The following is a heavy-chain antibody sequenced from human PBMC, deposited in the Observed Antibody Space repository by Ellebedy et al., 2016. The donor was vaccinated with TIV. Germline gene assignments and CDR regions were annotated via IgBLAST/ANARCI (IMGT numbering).Heavy chain of an antibody. CDR1: GFTFRDYY. Sequence: PGGSLRLSCAASGFTFRDYYMSWIRQAPGKGLEWVSHISSTGTTIYYGDSVKGRFTISRDNAKNSLYLQMNSLRAEDTAVYYCARGRLYSGYGGPVDYWGRGALVTVSS. CDR2: ISSTGTTI. CDR3: ARGRLYSGYGGPVDY. D-gene: IGHD5-12*01. V-gene: IGHV3-11*01. J-gene: IGHJ4*02.